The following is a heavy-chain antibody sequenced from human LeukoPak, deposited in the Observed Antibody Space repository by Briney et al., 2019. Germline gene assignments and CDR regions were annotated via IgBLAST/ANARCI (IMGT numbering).Heavy chain of an antibody. J-gene: IGHJ3*02. CDR2: MNPNSGNT. V-gene: IGHV1-8*01. Sequence: ASVKVSCKASGYTFTSYDINWVRQATGQGLEWMGWMNPNSGNTGYAQKFQGRVTMTRNTSLSTAYMELSSLRSEDTAVYYCARAPMDDRDAFDIWGQGTMVTVSS. D-gene: IGHD3-22*01. CDR1: GYTFTSYD. CDR3: ARAPMDDRDAFDI.